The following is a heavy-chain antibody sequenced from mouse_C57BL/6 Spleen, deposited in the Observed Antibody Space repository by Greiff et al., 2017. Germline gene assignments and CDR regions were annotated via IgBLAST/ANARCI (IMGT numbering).Heavy chain of an antibody. V-gene: IGHV5-17*01. CDR2: ISSGSSTI. Sequence: EVMLVESGGGLVKPGGSLKLSCAASGFTFSDYGMHWVRQAPEKGLEWVAYISSGSSTIYYADTVKGRFTISRDNAKNTLFLQMTSLRSEDTSMYYCARSDYGSLDYWGPGTPLTVSS. CDR1: GFTFSDYG. J-gene: IGHJ2*01. D-gene: IGHD1-1*01. CDR3: ARSDYGSLDY.